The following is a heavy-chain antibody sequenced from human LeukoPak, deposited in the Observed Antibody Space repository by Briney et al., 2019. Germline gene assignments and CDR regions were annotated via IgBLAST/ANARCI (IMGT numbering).Heavy chain of an antibody. CDR3: ARVIVGATTLAFDI. CDR1: GYSISSGYY. Sequence: SETLSLTCTVSGYSISSGYYWGWIRQPPGKGLEWFGSIYHSGSTYYNPSLKSRVTISVDTSKNQFSLKLSSVTAADTAVYYCARVIVGATTLAFDIWGQGTMVTVSS. V-gene: IGHV4-38-2*02. J-gene: IGHJ3*02. CDR2: IYHSGST. D-gene: IGHD1-26*01.